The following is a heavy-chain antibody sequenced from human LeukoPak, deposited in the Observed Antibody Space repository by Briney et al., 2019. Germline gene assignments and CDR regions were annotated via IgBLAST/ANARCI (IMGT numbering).Heavy chain of an antibody. J-gene: IGHJ4*02. V-gene: IGHV3-33*08. D-gene: IGHD1-26*01. CDR2: IWSDGSDK. CDR1: GFTFSSSD. Sequence: GGSLRLSCAASGFTFSSSDMHWVRQAPGKGLEWVAVIWSDGSDKFYADSVKGRFTISRDNFKNTLYLQMDSLRVEDTAVYYCVREVGRAYYFDYWGQGTPVTVSS. CDR3: VREVGRAYYFDY.